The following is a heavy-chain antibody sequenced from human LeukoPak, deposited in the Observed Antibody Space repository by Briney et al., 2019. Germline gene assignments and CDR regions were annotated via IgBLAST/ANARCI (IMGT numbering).Heavy chain of an antibody. D-gene: IGHD4-23*01. CDR1: GYTFTGYY. CDR2: INPNSGGT. J-gene: IGHJ4*02. V-gene: IGHV1-2*02. CDR3: ARSATVVVHPPDY. Sequence: GASVKVSCKASGYTFTGYYIHWVRQAPGQGLEWMGWINPNSGGTNYAQKFQGRVTMTRDTSISTAYMELSRLRSDDTAVYYCARSATVVVHPPDYWGQGTLVTVSS.